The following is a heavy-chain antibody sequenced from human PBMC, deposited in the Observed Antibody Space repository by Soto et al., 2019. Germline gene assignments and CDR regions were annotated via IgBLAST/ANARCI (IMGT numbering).Heavy chain of an antibody. CDR3: ARGWWRAARPPLGY. CDR1: GGTFSSYA. J-gene: IGHJ4*02. CDR2: IIPIFGTA. Sequence: QVQLVQSGAEVKKPGSSVKVSCKASGGTFSSYAISWVRQAPGQGLEWMGGIIPIFGTANYAQKCQGRVTITADESTSTAYMELSSLRSEDTAVYYCARGWWRAARPPLGYWGQGTLVTVSS. D-gene: IGHD6-6*01. V-gene: IGHV1-69*01.